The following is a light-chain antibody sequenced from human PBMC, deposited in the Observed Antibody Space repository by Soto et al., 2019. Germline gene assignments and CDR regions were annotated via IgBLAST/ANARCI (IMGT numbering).Light chain of an antibody. J-gene: IGLJ2*01. CDR2: GNT. V-gene: IGLV1-40*01. CDR1: SSNIGAGYD. CDR3: QCNDNSLSGHVV. Sequence: QSVLTQPPSVSGAPGQRVTISCTGSSSNIGAGYDVQWYQQLSGTAPKLLIFGNTNRPSGVPDRFSGSKSGTSASLAITGLRAEDEAEYYCQCNDNSLSGHVVFGGGTQLTVL.